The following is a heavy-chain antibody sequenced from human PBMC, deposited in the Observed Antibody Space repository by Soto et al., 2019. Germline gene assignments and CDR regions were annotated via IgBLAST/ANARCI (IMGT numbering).Heavy chain of an antibody. CDR1: GFTFSSYS. Sequence: EVQLVESGGGLVKPGGSLRLSCAASGFTFSSYSMNWVRQAPGKGLEWVSSISSSSSYIYYADSVKGRFTISRDNAKNSLYLQMNSLRAEDTAVYYCAIPSGGLRQQLPSTFDYWGQGTLVTVSS. D-gene: IGHD6-13*01. J-gene: IGHJ4*02. CDR2: ISSSSSYI. V-gene: IGHV3-21*01. CDR3: AIPSGGLRQQLPSTFDY.